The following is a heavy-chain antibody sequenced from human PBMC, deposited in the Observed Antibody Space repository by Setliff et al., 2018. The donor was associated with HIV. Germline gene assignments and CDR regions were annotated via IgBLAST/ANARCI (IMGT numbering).Heavy chain of an antibody. Sequence: SETLSLTCTVSGVSITSHYWNWIRQSPGKGLEWIGFGHHSGHTRQNPSLASRVTISVDMSKNQFSLKLNSLSAADTAVYYCAREGGTGRSSWYGAYWYDPWGQGTLVTVSS. CDR1: GVSITSHY. D-gene: IGHD6-13*01. CDR2: GHHSGHT. CDR3: AREGGTGRSSWYGAYWYDP. V-gene: IGHV4-59*11. J-gene: IGHJ5*02.